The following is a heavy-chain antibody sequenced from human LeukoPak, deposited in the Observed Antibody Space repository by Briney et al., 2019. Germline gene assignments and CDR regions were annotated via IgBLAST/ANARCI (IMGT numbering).Heavy chain of an antibody. V-gene: IGHV4-31*03. CDR1: GGSISSGGYY. Sequence: SETLSLTCTVSGGSISSGGYYWSWIRQHPGKGLERIGYIYYSGSTYYNPSLKSRVTISVDTSKNQFSLKLSSVTAADTAVYYCARGNIVVVPAQYNWFDPWGQGTLVTVSS. CDR3: ARGNIVVVPAQYNWFDP. D-gene: IGHD2-2*01. CDR2: IYYSGST. J-gene: IGHJ5*02.